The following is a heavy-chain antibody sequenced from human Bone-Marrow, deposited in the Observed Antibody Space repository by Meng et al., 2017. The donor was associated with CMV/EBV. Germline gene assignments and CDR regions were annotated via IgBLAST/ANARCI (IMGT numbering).Heavy chain of an antibody. CDR2: ISWNSGSI. CDR3: ARGRYSSSWYMDDYYYYGMDV. D-gene: IGHD6-13*01. Sequence: SLKISCAASGFTFDDYAMHWVRQAPGKGLEWVSGISWNSGSIGYADSVKGRFTISRDNAKNSLYLQMNSLRAEDTAVYYCARGRYSSSWYMDDYYYYGMDVWGQGTTVTVSS. V-gene: IGHV3-9*01. CDR1: GFTFDDYA. J-gene: IGHJ6*02.